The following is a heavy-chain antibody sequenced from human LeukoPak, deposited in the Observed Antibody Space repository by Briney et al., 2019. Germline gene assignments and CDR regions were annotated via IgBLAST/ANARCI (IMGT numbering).Heavy chain of an antibody. CDR1: GLTFSACP. V-gene: IGHV3-23*01. D-gene: IGHD3-22*01. CDR3: ARENYYDSSGYCAFVDY. Sequence: HPGGSLRLSCAASGLTFSACPMTWVRQVRGKGLEWVSSLTGSGRTTQYADFVKGRFSISRDNSKNTVYLHLNSLRVEDTAVYYCARENYYDSSGYCAFVDYWGQGTLVTVSS. CDR2: LTGSGRTT. J-gene: IGHJ4*02.